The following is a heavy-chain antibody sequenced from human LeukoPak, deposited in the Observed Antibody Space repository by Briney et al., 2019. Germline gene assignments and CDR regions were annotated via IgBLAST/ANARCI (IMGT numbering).Heavy chain of an antibody. CDR2: ISYDGSNK. V-gene: IGHV3-30-3*01. J-gene: IGHJ4*02. CDR1: GFTFRSYW. Sequence: GGSLRLSCTASGFTFRSYWMTWVRQAPGKGLEWVAVISYDGSNKYYADSVKGRFTISRDNSKNTLYLQMNSLRAEDTAVYYCARGRGDGYNFDYWGQGTLVTVSS. D-gene: IGHD5-24*01. CDR3: ARGRGDGYNFDY.